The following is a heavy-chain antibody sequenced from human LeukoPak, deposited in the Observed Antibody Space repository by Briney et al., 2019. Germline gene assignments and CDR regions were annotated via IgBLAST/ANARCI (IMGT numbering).Heavy chain of an antibody. Sequence: SETLSLTCTVSGGSISSGTYYWSWIRQPAGKGLEWIGRIYPSGSPIYKPSLKSRVSISIDTSKSQVSLMLSSVTAADTAVYYCARGSGYDLFDAWGQGTLVTVSS. J-gene: IGHJ5*02. CDR1: GGSISSGTYY. CDR2: IYPSGSP. D-gene: IGHD5-12*01. V-gene: IGHV4-61*02. CDR3: ARGSGYDLFDA.